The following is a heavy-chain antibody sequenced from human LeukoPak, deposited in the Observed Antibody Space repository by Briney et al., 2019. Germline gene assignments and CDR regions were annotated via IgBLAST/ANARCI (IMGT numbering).Heavy chain of an antibody. CDR3: VSRRCTATACFAASFNCFDY. D-gene: IGHD2-8*02. Sequence: GGSLRLSCTASGLSFSSYWLTWVRQAPGKGLEWVANIKQDGREKNYLASGKGRFTIARDDTNNSLYLQLNSLRDEGTAVYHCVSRRCTATACFAASFNCFDYWGQGTLVTVSS. V-gene: IGHV3-7*03. CDR2: IKQDGREK. CDR1: GLSFSSYW. J-gene: IGHJ4*02.